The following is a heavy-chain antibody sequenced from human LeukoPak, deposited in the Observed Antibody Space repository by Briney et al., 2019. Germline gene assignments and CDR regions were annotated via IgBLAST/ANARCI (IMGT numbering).Heavy chain of an antibody. V-gene: IGHV1-69*05. CDR1: GGTFSSYA. J-gene: IGHJ6*03. D-gene: IGHD6-6*01. CDR2: IIPIFGTA. Sequence: SVKVSCKASGGTFSSYAISWVRQAPGRGLEWMGGIIPIFGTANYAQKFQGRVTITTDESTSTAYMELSSLRSEDTAVYYCARAARPYYYYYYYMDVWGKGTTVTVSS. CDR3: ARAARPYYYYYYYMDV.